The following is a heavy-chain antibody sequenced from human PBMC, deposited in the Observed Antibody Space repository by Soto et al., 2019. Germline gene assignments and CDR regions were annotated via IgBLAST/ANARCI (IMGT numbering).Heavy chain of an antibody. CDR1: GATIHSGGYY. J-gene: IGHJ6*03. D-gene: IGHD1-26*01. CDR3: ARVVYLRGYFYMDV. V-gene: IGHV4-31*03. CDR2: IYYTGST. Sequence: QVQLQESGPGLVSPAQTLSLTCTVSGATIHSGGYYWTWIRQHPGKGLEWIGHIYYTGSTSYNPSLMRRVTISVDTSKNQFSLKLSSMTAADTDVYFCARVVYLRGYFYMDVWGKGTTITVSS.